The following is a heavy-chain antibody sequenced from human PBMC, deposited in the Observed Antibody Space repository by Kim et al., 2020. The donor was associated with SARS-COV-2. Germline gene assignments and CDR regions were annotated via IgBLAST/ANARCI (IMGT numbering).Heavy chain of an antibody. CDR2: IYPGDSDI. V-gene: IGHV5-51*01. CDR3: ARRIGDFAPQYGLDV. CDR1: GYSFSSYW. Sequence: GESLKISCKGSGYSFSSYWIAWVRQMPGKGLDWMGIIYPGDSDIRYSPSFQGQVTISADKSISTAYLQWSSLKASDTAMYYCARRIGDFAPQYGLDVWGQGTTVTVSS. D-gene: IGHD2-21*02. J-gene: IGHJ6*02.